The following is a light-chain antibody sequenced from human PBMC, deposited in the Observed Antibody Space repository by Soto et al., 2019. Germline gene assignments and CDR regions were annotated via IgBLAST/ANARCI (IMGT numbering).Light chain of an antibody. Sequence: EVVMTQSPTTLSVSPGERVTLSCRASQTISNNFAWYRKKPGQAPSLLIYGISTRATGRPARFSGSGSGTEFTLTISSLQSDDFALYYCQQYNNWPHTFGQGTKLEIK. CDR1: QTISNN. V-gene: IGKV3-15*01. J-gene: IGKJ2*01. CDR2: GIS. CDR3: QQYNNWPHT.